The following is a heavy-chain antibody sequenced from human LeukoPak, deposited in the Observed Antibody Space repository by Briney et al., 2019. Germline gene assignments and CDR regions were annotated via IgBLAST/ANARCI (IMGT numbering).Heavy chain of an antibody. CDR3: AREVAVAGTSPIDY. V-gene: IGHV3-11*01. CDR2: ISSSGSTI. D-gene: IGHD6-19*01. J-gene: IGHJ4*02. CDR1: GFTSSDYY. Sequence: GGSLRLSCAASGFTSSDYYMSWIRQAPGKGLEWVSYISSSGSTIYYADSVKGRFTISRDNAKNSLYLQMNSLRAEDTAVYYCAREVAVAGTSPIDYWGQGTLVTVSS.